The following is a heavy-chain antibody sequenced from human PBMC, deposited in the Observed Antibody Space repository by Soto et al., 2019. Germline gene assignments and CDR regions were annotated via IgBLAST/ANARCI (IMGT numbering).Heavy chain of an antibody. CDR2: IKSKTDGGTT. CDR3: TTTLLPGTLSPPGY. V-gene: IGHV3-15*07. J-gene: IGHJ4*02. Sequence: GXSLRLSCAASGFTFSNAWINWVAQAPGKGLEWVGRIKSKTDGGTTDYAAPVKGRFTISRDDSKNTLYLQMNSLKNEDTAVYYCTTTLLPGTLSPPGYWGQGTLVTVSS. D-gene: IGHD1-1*01. CDR1: GFTFSNAW.